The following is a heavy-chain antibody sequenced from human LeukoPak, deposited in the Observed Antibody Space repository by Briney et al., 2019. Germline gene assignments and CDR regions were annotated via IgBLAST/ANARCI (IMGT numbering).Heavy chain of an antibody. V-gene: IGHV4-59*12. CDR1: GGSPSTTY. CDR2: VCYRGTT. Sequence: PESLSHTRTLSGGSPSTTYSRWVRPRPRGGRGWIGYVCYRGTTNCNPTLKRRGTISVDTFKIQFSRKMSSVTAADTGVYYCARRSSSGWYYFDYWGQGTLVTVSS. CDR3: ARRSSSGWYYFDY. D-gene: IGHD6-19*01. J-gene: IGHJ4*02.